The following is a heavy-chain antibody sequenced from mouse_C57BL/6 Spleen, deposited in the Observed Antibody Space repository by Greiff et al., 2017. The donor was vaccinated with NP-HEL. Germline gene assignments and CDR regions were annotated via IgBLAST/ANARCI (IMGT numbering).Heavy chain of an antibody. CDR1: GFTFSDYG. V-gene: IGHV5-17*01. CDR2: ISSGSSTI. D-gene: IGHD1-1*01. CDR3: AREDYGSSPVGFDV. J-gene: IGHJ1*03. Sequence: EVHLVESGGGLVKPGGSLKLSCAASGFTFSDYGMHWVRQAPEKGLEWVAYISSGSSTIYYADTVKGRFTISRDNAKNTLFLQMTSLRSEDTAMYYCAREDYGSSPVGFDVWGTGTTVTVSS.